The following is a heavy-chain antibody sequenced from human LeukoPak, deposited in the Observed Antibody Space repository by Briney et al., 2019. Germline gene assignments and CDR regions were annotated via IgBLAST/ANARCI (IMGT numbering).Heavy chain of an antibody. CDR2: IMSSGSTI. CDR3: AELGITMIGGV. D-gene: IGHD3-10*02. V-gene: IGHV3-48*03. CDR1: GFTFSSFE. J-gene: IGHJ6*04. Sequence: GGSLRLSCAASGFTFSSFEMNWVRQAPGKGLEWVSYIMSSGSTIYYADSVKGRFIISRDNAKNSLYLQMNSLRAEDTAVYYCAELGITMIGGVWGKGTTVTISS.